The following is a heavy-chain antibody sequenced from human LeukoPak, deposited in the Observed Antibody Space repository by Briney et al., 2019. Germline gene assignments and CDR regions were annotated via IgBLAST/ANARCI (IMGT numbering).Heavy chain of an antibody. CDR3: AGHHPRNTVDF. Sequence: PSETLSLTCTVSGASISDFYWNWIRQPAGKGLEWIGRIYARGTANYSASLTGRVTMSIDTSKSQFSLKLQSVTAADTAVYYCAGHHPRNTVDFWGQGTLVTVSS. CDR1: GASISDFY. V-gene: IGHV4-4*07. J-gene: IGHJ4*02. D-gene: IGHD2/OR15-2a*01. CDR2: IYARGTA.